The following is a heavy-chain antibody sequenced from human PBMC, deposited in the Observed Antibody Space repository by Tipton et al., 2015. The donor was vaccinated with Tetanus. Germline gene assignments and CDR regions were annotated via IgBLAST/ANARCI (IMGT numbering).Heavy chain of an antibody. CDR3: AREGRDGYNFFPRFDY. CDR2: INPSGGST. V-gene: IGHV1-46*01. D-gene: IGHD5-24*01. Sequence: QVQLVQSGAGVKKPGASVKVSCKASGYTFTSYYMHWVRQAPGQGLEWMGIINPSGGSTSYAQKFQGRVTMTRDTSTSTVYMELSSLRSEDTAVYYCAREGRDGYNFFPRFDYWGQGTLVTVSS. CDR1: GYTFTSYY. J-gene: IGHJ4*02.